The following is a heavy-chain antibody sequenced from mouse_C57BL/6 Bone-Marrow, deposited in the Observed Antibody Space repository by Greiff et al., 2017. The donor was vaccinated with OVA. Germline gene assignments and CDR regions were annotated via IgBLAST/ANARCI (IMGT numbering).Heavy chain of an antibody. J-gene: IGHJ3*01. D-gene: IGHD1-1*01. CDR1: GYSITSGYY. CDR3: ARDLPVTTGFAY. V-gene: IGHV3-6*01. CDR2: ISYDGSN. Sequence: EVKLVESGPGLVKPSQSLSLTCSVTGYSITSGYYWNWIRQFPGNKLEWMGYISYDGSNNYNPSLKNRIPITRDTSKNQFFLKLNSVTTEDTATYYCARDLPVTTGFAYWGQGTLVTVSA.